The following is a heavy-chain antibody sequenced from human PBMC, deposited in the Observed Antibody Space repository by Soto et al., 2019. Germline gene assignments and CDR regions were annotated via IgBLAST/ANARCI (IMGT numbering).Heavy chain of an antibody. Sequence: IRTPTLTQTWNISVVSLRSSGEGVGWIRQPPGKALEWLALIYWDDDKRYSPSLKSRLTITKDTSKNQVVLTMTNMDPVDTATYYCARRYCSSTSCYNWFDPWGQGTLVTVSS. V-gene: IGHV2-5*02. CDR1: VVSLRSSGEG. J-gene: IGHJ5*02. CDR3: ARRYCSSTSCYNWFDP. D-gene: IGHD2-2*01. CDR2: IYWDDDK.